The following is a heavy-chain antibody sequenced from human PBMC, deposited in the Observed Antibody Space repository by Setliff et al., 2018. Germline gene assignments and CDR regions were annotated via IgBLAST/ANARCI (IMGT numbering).Heavy chain of an antibody. J-gene: IGHJ6*02. D-gene: IGHD6-6*01. CDR1: GGPISSGGYY. CDR2: IFNSGST. Sequence: SETLSLTCTVSGGPISSGGYYWGWIRQPPGKGLEWIGTIFNSGSTFYSPSLKSRVTMSVDTSKNQFSLKLSSVSAADTAVYYCARVSQLVVLSLYYYYGMDVWGQGTTVTVSS. V-gene: IGHV4-39*07. CDR3: ARVSQLVVLSLYYYYGMDV.